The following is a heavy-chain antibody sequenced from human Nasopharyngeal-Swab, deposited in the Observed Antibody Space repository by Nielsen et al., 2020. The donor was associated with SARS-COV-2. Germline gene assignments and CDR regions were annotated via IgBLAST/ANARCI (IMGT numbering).Heavy chain of an antibody. CDR3: AREGQQLVLDYYGMDV. CDR1: GYTFTSYD. V-gene: IGHV1-8*01. CDR2: MNPNSGNT. D-gene: IGHD6-13*01. J-gene: IGHJ6*02. Sequence: ASVKVSCKASGYTFTSYDINWVRQATGQGLEWIGWMNPNSGNTGYAQKFQGRVTMTRNTSISTAYMELSSLRSEDTAVYYCAREGQQLVLDYYGMDVWGQGTTVTVSS.